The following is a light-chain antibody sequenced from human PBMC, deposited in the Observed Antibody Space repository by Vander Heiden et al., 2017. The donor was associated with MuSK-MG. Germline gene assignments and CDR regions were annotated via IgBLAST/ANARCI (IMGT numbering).Light chain of an antibody. J-gene: IGLJ2*01. CDR3: QAWDSSTPVV. CDR1: KLGDKY. CDR2: QAS. V-gene: IGLV3-1*01. Sequence: SYELTQPPSVSVSPGQTASITCSGDKLGDKYACWYQQKPGQSPGLVIYQASKRAAGVPGRFSGSNSGNTATLTISGTQGMDEADYYCQAWDSSTPVVFGGGTKLTVL.